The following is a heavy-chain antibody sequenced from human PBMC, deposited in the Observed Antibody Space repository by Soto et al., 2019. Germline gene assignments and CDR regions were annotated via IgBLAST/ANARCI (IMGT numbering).Heavy chain of an antibody. CDR3: ARPLWFGELFYGMDV. D-gene: IGHD3-10*01. CDR1: GGSISSSSYY. Sequence: PSETPSPTCTVSGGSISSSSYYWGWIRQPPGKGLEWIGSIYYSGSTYYNPSLKSRVTISVDTSKNQFSLKLSSVTAADTAVYYCARPLWFGELFYGMDVWGQGTTVTVSS. J-gene: IGHJ6*02. V-gene: IGHV4-39*01. CDR2: IYYSGST.